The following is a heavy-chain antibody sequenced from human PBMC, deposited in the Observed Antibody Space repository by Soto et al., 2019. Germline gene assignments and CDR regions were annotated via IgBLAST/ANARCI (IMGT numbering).Heavy chain of an antibody. V-gene: IGHV1-69*01. Sequence: QVQLVQSGAEVKKPGSSVKVSCKASGGTFGSQGIAWVRQAPGQGLEWMGGFIAMLGTPAYAKKVQGRATINADESLTSSYLELRSLRSEDTGVYFCARGAMANFDYWGQGTVVTVSS. CDR3: ARGAMANFDY. J-gene: IGHJ4*02. CDR1: GGTFGSQG. D-gene: IGHD5-18*01. CDR2: FIAMLGTP.